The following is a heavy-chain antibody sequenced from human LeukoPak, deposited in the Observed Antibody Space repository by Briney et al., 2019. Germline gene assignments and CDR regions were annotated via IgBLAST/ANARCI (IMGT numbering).Heavy chain of an antibody. D-gene: IGHD3-22*01. J-gene: IGHJ3*02. CDR2: IIPIFGTA. V-gene: IGHV1-69*05. CDR3: ARGRITMIVPGAFDI. CDR1: GGTFSSYA. Sequence: SVKVSCKASGGTFSSYAISWVRQAPGQGLEWMGGIIPIFGTADYAQKFQGRVTITTDESTSTAYMELSSLRSEDTAVYYCARGRITMIVPGAFDIWGQGTMVTVSS.